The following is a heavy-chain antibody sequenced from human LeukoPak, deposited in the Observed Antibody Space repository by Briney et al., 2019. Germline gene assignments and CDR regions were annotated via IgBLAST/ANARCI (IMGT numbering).Heavy chain of an antibody. CDR2: INSDGSST. CDR3: AMVPPDGDAFDI. J-gene: IGHJ3*02. V-gene: IGHV3-74*01. CDR1: GFTFDDYG. Sequence: PGGSLRLSCAASGFTFDDYGLSWVRHAPGKGLVWVSRINSDGSSTSYADSVKGRFTISRDNAKNTLYLQMNSLRAEDTAVYYCAMVPPDGDAFDIWGQGTMVTVSS.